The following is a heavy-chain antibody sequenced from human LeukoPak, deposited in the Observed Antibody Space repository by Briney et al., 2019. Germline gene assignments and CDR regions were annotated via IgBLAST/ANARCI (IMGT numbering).Heavy chain of an antibody. CDR1: GFTFSDYY. CDR2: ISSSGSTI. V-gene: IGHV3-11*01. D-gene: IGHD6-6*01. Sequence: GGSLRLSCAASGFTFSDYYMSWIRQAPGKGLEWVSYISSSGSTIYYADSVKGRFTISRDNAKNSLYLQMNSLRAEDTAVYYCARDGMYSSSSDYYYGMDVWGQGTTVTVSS. CDR3: ARDGMYSSSSDYYYGMDV. J-gene: IGHJ6*02.